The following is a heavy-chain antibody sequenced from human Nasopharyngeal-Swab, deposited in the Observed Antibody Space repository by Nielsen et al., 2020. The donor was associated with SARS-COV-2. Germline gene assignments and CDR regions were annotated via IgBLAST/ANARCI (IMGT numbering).Heavy chain of an antibody. CDR2: INHSGST. Sequence: SETLSLTCAVYGGSFSGCYWSWIRQPPGKGLGWIGEINHSGSTNYNPSLKSRVTISVDTSKNQFSLKLSSVTAADTAVYYCARGASIAVAGILLPDYYYYMDVWGKGTTVTVSS. CDR1: GGSFSGCY. D-gene: IGHD6-19*01. CDR3: ARGASIAVAGILLPDYYYYMDV. V-gene: IGHV4-34*01. J-gene: IGHJ6*03.